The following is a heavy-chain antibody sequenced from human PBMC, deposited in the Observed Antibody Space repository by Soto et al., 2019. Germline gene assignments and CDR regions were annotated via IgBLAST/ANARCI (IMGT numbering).Heavy chain of an antibody. CDR1: GFTFSSYS. V-gene: IGHV3-21*01. CDR3: ARVYIAVAGIDY. Sequence: SLRLSCAASGFTFSSYSMNWVRQAPGKGLEWVSSISSSSSYIYYADSVKGRFTISRDNAKNSLYLQMNSLRAEDTAVYYCARVYIAVAGIDYWGQGTLVTVSS. D-gene: IGHD6-19*01. J-gene: IGHJ4*02. CDR2: ISSSSSYI.